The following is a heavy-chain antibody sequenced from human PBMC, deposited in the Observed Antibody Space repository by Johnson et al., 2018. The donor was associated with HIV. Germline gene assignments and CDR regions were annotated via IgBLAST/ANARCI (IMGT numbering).Heavy chain of an antibody. CDR2: ISYDGSNK. V-gene: IGHV3-30*19. CDR3: AREGS. Sequence: QVQLVESGGGLIQPGGSLRLSCVASGFTFSNYGMHWVRQAPGKGLEWVAFISYDGSNKYYADSVKGRFTISRDNSKNTLYLQMNSLRAEDTAVYYCAREGSWGQGTMVTVSS. CDR1: GFTFSNYG. J-gene: IGHJ3*01. D-gene: IGHD3-10*01.